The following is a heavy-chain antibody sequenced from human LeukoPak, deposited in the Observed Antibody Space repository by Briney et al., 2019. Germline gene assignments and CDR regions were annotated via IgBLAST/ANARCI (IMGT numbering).Heavy chain of an antibody. D-gene: IGHD1-1*01. J-gene: IGHJ4*02. Sequence: ASVNVSCKSSGYTFTSYGISWVRQAPGQGLEWMGWICAYNGNTNYAQKLQGRVTMTTDTSTSTAYLELRSLRSDDTAVYYCARRADYLEGYFDYWGQGTLVTVSS. CDR3: ARRADYLEGYFDY. V-gene: IGHV1-18*01. CDR1: GYTFTSYG. CDR2: ICAYNGNT.